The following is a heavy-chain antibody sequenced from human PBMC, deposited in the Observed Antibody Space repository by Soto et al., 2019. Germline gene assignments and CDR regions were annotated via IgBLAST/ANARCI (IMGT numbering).Heavy chain of an antibody. CDR3: ARTTGTTIEGMDV. CDR1: GGSVSSGSYY. D-gene: IGHD1-7*01. Sequence: PSETLSLTCTVSGGSVSSGSYYWSWIRQPPGKGLEWIGYIYYSGSTNYNPSLKSRVTISVDTSKNQFSLKLSSVTAADTAVYYCARTTGTTIEGMDVWGQGTTVTVSS. V-gene: IGHV4-61*01. J-gene: IGHJ6*02. CDR2: IYYSGST.